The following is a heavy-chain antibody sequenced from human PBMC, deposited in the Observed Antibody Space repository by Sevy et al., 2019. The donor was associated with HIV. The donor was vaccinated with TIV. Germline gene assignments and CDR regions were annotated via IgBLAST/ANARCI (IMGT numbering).Heavy chain of an antibody. Sequence: GGSLRLSCAASGFTFSDYYMSWIRQAPGKGLEWVSYISSSSGYTNYADSVKGRFTISRDNAKNSLYLQMNSLRAEDTAVYYCARVSSYYDSSGYYYFNAFDIWGQGTMVTVSS. CDR3: ARVSSYYDSSGYYYFNAFDI. V-gene: IGHV3-11*06. D-gene: IGHD3-22*01. CDR1: GFTFSDYY. CDR2: ISSSSGYT. J-gene: IGHJ3*02.